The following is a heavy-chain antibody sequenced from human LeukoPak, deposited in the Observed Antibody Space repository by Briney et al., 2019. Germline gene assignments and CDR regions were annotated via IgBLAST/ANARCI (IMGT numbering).Heavy chain of an antibody. J-gene: IGHJ4*02. CDR3: ARDYDILTGYYKGDY. Sequence: GASVKVSCKASGYTFTSYGISWVRQAPGQGLEWMGWISAYNGNTNYAQKLQGRVTMTTDTSTSTAYMELRSLRSDDTAVYYCARDYDILTGYYKGDYWGQGTLVTVSS. V-gene: IGHV1-18*01. D-gene: IGHD3-9*01. CDR2: ISAYNGNT. CDR1: GYTFTSYG.